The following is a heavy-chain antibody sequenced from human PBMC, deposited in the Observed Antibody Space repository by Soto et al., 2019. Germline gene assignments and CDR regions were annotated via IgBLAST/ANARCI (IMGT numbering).Heavy chain of an antibody. Sequence: QVQLQQWGAGLLKPSETLSLTCAGYGGSFSGYYWSWIRQPPGKGLEWIGEINHSGSTNYNQSLKSRVTISVDTFKNQFSLKLSSVTAADTAVYYCARERRDGILPWGQGTLVTVSS. V-gene: IGHV4-34*01. D-gene: IGHD1-26*01. J-gene: IGHJ5*02. CDR2: INHSGST. CDR3: ARERRDGILP. CDR1: GGSFSGYY.